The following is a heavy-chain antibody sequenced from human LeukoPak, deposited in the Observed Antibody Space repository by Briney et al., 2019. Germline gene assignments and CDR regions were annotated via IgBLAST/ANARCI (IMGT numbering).Heavy chain of an antibody. CDR1: GYSFNGYY. D-gene: IGHD2-2*01. CDR2: INPKSGGT. Sequence: ASVKVSCKASGYSFNGYYIHWVRQAPGQGLEWMGWINPKSGGTKYAQKFQGRVTMTRDRPITTAYMELSRLRFDDTAVYYCARDHKTPYCSSTSCYPYNWFDPWGQGTLVTVSS. J-gene: IGHJ5*02. V-gene: IGHV1-2*02. CDR3: ARDHKTPYCSSTSCYPYNWFDP.